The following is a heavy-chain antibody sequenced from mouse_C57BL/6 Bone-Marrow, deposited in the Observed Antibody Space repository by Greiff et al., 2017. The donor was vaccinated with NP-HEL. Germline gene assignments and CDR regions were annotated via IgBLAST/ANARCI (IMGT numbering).Heavy chain of an antibody. CDR3: TRKGEGAMDY. CDR1: GYTFTDYE. CDR2: IDPETGGT. V-gene: IGHV1-15*01. J-gene: IGHJ4*01. Sequence: VQLQQSGAELVRPGASVTLSCKASGYTFTDYEMHWVKQTPVHGLEWIGAIDPETGGTAYNQKFKGKAILTADKSSSTAYMELRSLTSEDSAVYYCTRKGEGAMDYWGQGTSVTVSS.